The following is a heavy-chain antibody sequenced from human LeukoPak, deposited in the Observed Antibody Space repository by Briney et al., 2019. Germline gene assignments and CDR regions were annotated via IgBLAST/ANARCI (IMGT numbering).Heavy chain of an antibody. CDR1: GFTFSDYY. J-gene: IGHJ4*02. CDR3: AKTQGFFDH. CDR2: ISGSGDTT. V-gene: IGHV3-23*01. Sequence: GGSLRLSCAASGFTFSDYYMSWIRQAPGKGMEWATGISGSGDTTYDAGSVRGRFTVSRDNSKNILYLQMNSLRAEDTAIYYCAKTQGFFDHWGQGSLVTVSS.